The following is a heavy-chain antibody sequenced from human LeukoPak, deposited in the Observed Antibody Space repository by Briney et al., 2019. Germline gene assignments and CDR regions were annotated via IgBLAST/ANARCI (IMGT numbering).Heavy chain of an antibody. D-gene: IGHD6-19*01. CDR1: GFTFNTHA. J-gene: IGHJ4*02. CDR3: ARDTYTSGWFDLDY. V-gene: IGHV3-30-3*01. CDR2: ISYDGSTK. Sequence: PGGSLRLSCAASGFTFNTHAMHCVRQAPGKGLEWVAVISYDGSTKYYADSLKGRFTISRDNSKNTLYLQMNSLRAEDTAVYYCARDTYTSGWFDLDYWGQGTLVTVSS.